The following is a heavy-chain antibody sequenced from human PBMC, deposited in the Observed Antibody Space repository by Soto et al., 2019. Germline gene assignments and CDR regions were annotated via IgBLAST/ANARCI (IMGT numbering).Heavy chain of an antibody. Sequence: QAQVVQSGAEVRKPGSSVKLSCKASEGTFNSYAIAWVRQAPGQGLEWMGGIIPYYNTLNYAQKFQDRVTITADDSTTTVYMEVSRLRSDDTAVYFCASGASRWYPYFFDSWAQGTLVTVSS. CDR1: EGTFNSYA. J-gene: IGHJ4*02. V-gene: IGHV1-69*01. D-gene: IGHD6-13*01. CDR2: IIPYYNTL. CDR3: ASGASRWYPYFFDS.